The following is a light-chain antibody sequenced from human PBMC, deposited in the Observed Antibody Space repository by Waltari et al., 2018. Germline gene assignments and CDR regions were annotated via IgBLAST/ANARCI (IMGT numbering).Light chain of an antibody. CDR3: AAWDASLSVV. CDR2: RNN. J-gene: IGLJ2*01. Sequence: QSVLTQPPSTSGTPGQRVTISCSGSSSKIGSGFVYWYQQLPGTAPKLLIYRNNQRPTGVPDRFSGSKSGSSASLEISGLRSEDEADYYCAAWDASLSVVFGGGTKLTVL. CDR1: SSKIGSGF. V-gene: IGLV1-47*01.